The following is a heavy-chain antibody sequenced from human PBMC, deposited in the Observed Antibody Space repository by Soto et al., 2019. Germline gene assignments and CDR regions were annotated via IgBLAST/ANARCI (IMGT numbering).Heavy chain of an antibody. CDR1: GFTFSSYG. CDR3: AREEGPGMVRGVNHTFDH. J-gene: IGHJ4*02. CDR2: IWYDGSNK. Sequence: QVQLVESGGGVVQPGRSLRLSCAASGFTFSSYGMHWVRQAPGKGLEWVTVIWYDGSNKYYADSVKGRFTISRDNSKNPLYLQKKRLRGEDTAVYYCAREEGPGMVRGVNHTFDHWGQGTLVTVSS. D-gene: IGHD3-10*01. V-gene: IGHV3-33*01.